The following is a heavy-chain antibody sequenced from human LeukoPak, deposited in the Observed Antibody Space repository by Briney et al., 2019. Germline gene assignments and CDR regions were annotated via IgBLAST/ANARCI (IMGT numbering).Heavy chain of an antibody. CDR1: GGSISSSSYY. D-gene: IGHD6-13*01. Sequence: SETLSLTCTVSGGSISSSSYYWGWIRQPPGKGLEWIGSIYYSGSTYYNPSLKSRVTISVDTSKNQFSLKLSSVTAADTAVYYCARDRVGYSSSWYGPNDAFDIWGQGTMVTVSS. CDR2: IYYSGST. J-gene: IGHJ3*02. V-gene: IGHV4-39*07. CDR3: ARDRVGYSSSWYGPNDAFDI.